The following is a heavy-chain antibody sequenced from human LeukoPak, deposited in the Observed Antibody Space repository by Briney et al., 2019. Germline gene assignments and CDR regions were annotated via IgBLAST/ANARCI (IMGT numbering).Heavy chain of an antibody. CDR1: GFIFKDYW. J-gene: IGHJ4*02. Sequence: GGSLRLSCAASGFIFKDYWMIWVRQAPGKGLEWVAVISYDGSNKYYADSVKGRFTISRDNSKNTLYPQMNSLRAEDTAVYYCAREFKSLDYWGQGTLVTVSS. CDR2: ISYDGSNK. V-gene: IGHV3-30-3*01. CDR3: AREFKSLDY.